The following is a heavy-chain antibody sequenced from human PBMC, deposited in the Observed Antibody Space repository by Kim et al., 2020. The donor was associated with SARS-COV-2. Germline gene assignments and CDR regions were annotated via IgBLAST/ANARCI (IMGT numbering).Heavy chain of an antibody. Sequence: SVKVSCKTSGGTFSTYALSWVRQAPGQGLEWMGGIRPIFGTTDYAQKFEGRVTISADESTSTAYMELSSLRYDDTAVYYCATRGDCGGDCSGYYFDYW. J-gene: IGHJ4*01. D-gene: IGHD2-21*02. CDR1: GGTFSTYA. V-gene: IGHV1-69*13. CDR3: ATRGDCGGDCSGYYFDY. CDR2: IRPIFGTT.